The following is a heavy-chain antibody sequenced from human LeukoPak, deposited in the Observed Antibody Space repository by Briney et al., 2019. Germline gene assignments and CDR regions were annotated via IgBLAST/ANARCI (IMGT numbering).Heavy chain of an antibody. CDR1: GYTFTSYG. Sequence: ASVKVSCKASGYTFTSYGISWVRQAPGQGPEWMGWISAYNGNTNYAQKLQGRVTMTTDTSTSTAYMELRSLRSDDTAVYYCARDRPQEQQLGNWFDPWGQGTLVTVSS. D-gene: IGHD6-13*01. CDR3: ARDRPQEQQLGNWFDP. J-gene: IGHJ5*02. V-gene: IGHV1-18*01. CDR2: ISAYNGNT.